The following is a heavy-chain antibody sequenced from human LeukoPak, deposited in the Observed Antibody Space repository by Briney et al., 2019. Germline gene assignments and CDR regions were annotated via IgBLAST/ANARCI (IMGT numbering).Heavy chain of an antibody. CDR3: ARVGYDSSGRHRYAFDI. V-gene: IGHV1-18*01. CDR1: RYTFTRYG. D-gene: IGHD3-22*01. CDR2: INPNNGNT. Sequence: GASVKVSCKASRYTFTRYGISWVRQAPGQGLEWMGWINPNNGNTNYVHKLQGRVTMTTDTSTSTAYMELRRLRSDDTAVYYCARVGYDSSGRHRYAFDIWGQGTMVTVSS. J-gene: IGHJ3*02.